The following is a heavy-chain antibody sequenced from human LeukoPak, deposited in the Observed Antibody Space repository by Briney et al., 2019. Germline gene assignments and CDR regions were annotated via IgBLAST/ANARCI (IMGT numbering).Heavy chain of an antibody. J-gene: IGHJ4*02. CDR3: ARQTGSGLFILP. V-gene: IGHV4-38-2*02. CDR1: GYSISSGYY. D-gene: IGHD3/OR15-3a*01. CDR2: IYHSGTT. Sequence: SETLSLTCTVSGYSISSGYYWGWIRQPPGKGLEWIGSIYHSGTTYYNPSLKSRVTISVDTSKNQFSLKLTSVTAADTAVYYCARQTGSGLFILPGGQGTLVTVSS.